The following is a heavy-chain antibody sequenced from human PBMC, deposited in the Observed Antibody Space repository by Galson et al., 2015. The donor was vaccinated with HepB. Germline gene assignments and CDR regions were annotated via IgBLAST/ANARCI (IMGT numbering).Heavy chain of an antibody. V-gene: IGHV1-69*13. CDR1: GGTFSSYA. Sequence: SVKVSCKASGGTFSSYAISWVRQAPGQGLEWMGGIIPIFGTANYAQKFQGRVTITADESTSTAYMELSSLRSEDTAVYYCASPRVRPCGGDCSELPGEDAFDIWGQGTMVTVSS. CDR3: ASPRVRPCGGDCSELPGEDAFDI. D-gene: IGHD2-21*01. CDR2: IIPIFGTA. J-gene: IGHJ3*02.